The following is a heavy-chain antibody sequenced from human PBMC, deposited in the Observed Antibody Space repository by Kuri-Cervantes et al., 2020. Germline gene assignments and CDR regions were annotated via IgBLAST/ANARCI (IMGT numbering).Heavy chain of an antibody. CDR1: GFTFSSYS. CDR2: ISSSSSTI. V-gene: IGHV3-48*01. CDR3: ARGPYYYGSGSYYNGYYYYGMDV. D-gene: IGHD3-10*01. Sequence: GGSLRLSCAASGFTFSSYSMNWVRQAPGKGLEWVSYISSSSSTIYYADSVKGRFTISRDNAKNSLYLQMNSLRSDDTAVYYCARGPYYYGSGSYYNGYYYYGMDVWGQGTTVTVSS. J-gene: IGHJ6*02.